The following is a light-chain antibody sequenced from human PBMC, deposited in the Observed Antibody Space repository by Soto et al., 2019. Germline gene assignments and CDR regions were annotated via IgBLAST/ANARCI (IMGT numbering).Light chain of an antibody. J-gene: IGKJ4*01. Sequence: EIVMTQSPATLSVSPGERATLSCRASQSVSSNLAWYQQKPGQAPRLLIYGASTRATGIPARFSGSGSGTEFILTISSLQSEDFAVYYCQQYSKWPLTFGGGTKVSIK. CDR1: QSVSSN. CDR3: QQYSKWPLT. CDR2: GAS. V-gene: IGKV3-15*01.